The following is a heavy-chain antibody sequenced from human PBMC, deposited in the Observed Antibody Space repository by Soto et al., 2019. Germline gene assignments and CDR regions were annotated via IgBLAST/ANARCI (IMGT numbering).Heavy chain of an antibody. D-gene: IGHD3-10*01. CDR1: GGTFSSYT. V-gene: IGHV1-69*02. Sequence: QVQLVQSGAEVKKPGSSVKVSCKASGGTFSSYTISWVRQAPGQGLEWMGRISPILGIANYAQKFQGRVTITTDKSTSTAYMELSSLRSEDAAWYYCASGEGPDENWFYPWGQGTLVTVSS. CDR3: ASGEGPDENWFYP. CDR2: ISPILGIA. J-gene: IGHJ5*02.